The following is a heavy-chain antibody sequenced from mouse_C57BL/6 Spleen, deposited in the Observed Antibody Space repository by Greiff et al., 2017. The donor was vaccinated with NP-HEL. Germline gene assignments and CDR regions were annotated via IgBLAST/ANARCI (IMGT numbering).Heavy chain of an antibody. J-gene: IGHJ2*01. CDR2: ISDGGSYT. CDR1: GFTFSSYA. Sequence: DVMLVESGGGLVKPGGSLKLSCAASGFTFSSYAMSWVRQTPEKRLEWVATISDGGSYTYYPDNVKGRFTISRDNAKNNLYLQMSHLKSEDTAMYYCARDRETTEGVDYWGQGTTLTVSS. CDR3: ARDRETTEGVDY. V-gene: IGHV5-4*01. D-gene: IGHD1-1*01.